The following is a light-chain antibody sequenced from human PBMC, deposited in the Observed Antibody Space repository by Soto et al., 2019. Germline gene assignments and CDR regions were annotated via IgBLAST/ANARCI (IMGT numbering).Light chain of an antibody. CDR3: SSYTSSSTLV. CDR1: SSDVGNDNF. J-gene: IGLJ2*01. V-gene: IGLV2-14*01. Sequence: QSVLTQPASVSGSPGQSITISCTGTSSDVGNDNFVSWYQHHPGKGPKLIIYEVSHRPSGVSHRFSGSKSGNTASLTISGLQAEDEADYYCSSYTSSSTLVFGGGTK. CDR2: EVS.